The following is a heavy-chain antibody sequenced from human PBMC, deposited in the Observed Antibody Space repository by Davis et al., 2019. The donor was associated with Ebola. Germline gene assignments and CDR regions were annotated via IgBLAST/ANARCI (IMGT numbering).Heavy chain of an antibody. Sequence: SVPVSCKASRYTLRHYVLRWVRPAPGQELEWMGCTSPDSGYTNYPQKFQGRGTMTIDTSTSTAYMEVGILTSDATAVYYCARAQFPTTSDHWGQGTLVTVSS. V-gene: IGHV1-18*01. CDR1: RYTLRHYV. CDR3: ARAQFPTTSDH. D-gene: IGHD1-1*01. CDR2: TSPDSGYT. J-gene: IGHJ4*02.